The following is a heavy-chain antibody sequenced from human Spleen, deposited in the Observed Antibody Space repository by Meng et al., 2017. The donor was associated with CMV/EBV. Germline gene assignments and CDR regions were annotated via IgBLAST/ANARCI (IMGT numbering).Heavy chain of an antibody. J-gene: IGHJ4*02. V-gene: IGHV3-NL1*01. Sequence: GESLKISCAASGFTFSNYGMHWVRQAPGKGLEWVSVTGGSGLTSRYADSVEGRFTISRDNSKNTLYLEMNSLKVEDTGVYYCAKSPRYCYGGDCYGTDLLLDYWGQGTLVTVSS. D-gene: IGHD2-15*01. CDR1: GFTFSNYG. CDR3: AKSPRYCYGGDCYGTDLLLDY. CDR2: TGGSGLTS.